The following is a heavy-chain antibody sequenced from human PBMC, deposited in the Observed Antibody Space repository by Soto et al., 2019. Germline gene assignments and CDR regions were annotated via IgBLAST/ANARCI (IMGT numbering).Heavy chain of an antibody. CDR3: AREWRITIFGVVSMWFDP. J-gene: IGHJ5*02. CDR2: IYYSGST. Sequence: SETLSLTCTVSGGSISSGDYYWSWIRQPPGKGLEWIGYIYYSGSTYYNPSLKSRVTISVDTSKNQFSLKLSSVTAADTAVYYCAREWRITIFGVVSMWFDPWGQGTLVTAPQ. D-gene: IGHD3-3*01. V-gene: IGHV4-30-4*01. CDR1: GGSISSGDYY.